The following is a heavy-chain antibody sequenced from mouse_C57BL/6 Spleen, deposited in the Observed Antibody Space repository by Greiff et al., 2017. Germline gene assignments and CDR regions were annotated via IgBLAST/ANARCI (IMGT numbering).Heavy chain of an antibody. CDR2: ITPNSGTT. Sequence: EVQLQPSGPELVKPGASVKISCKASGYSFPDYNMNWVKPSNGTSLEWVGVITPNSGTTRYNQKFKGKATLTVDQSSSTAHMQRNSRTSEDSAVYDSARSRDYYAMDYWGQGTSVTVSS. V-gene: IGHV1-39*01. J-gene: IGHJ4*01. CDR1: GYSFPDYN. CDR3: ARSRDYYAMDY.